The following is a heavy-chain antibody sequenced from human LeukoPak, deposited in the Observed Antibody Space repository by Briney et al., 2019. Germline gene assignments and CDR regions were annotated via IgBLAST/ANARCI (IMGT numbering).Heavy chain of an antibody. CDR2: INPNSGGT. V-gene: IGHV1-2*02. Sequence: ASVKVSCKASGYTFTGYYMHWVRQAPGQGLEWMGWINPNSGGTNYAQKFQGRVTMTRDTSISTAYMELRSLRSDDTAVYYCARVRYYGSGSPLDYWGQGTLVTVSS. CDR1: GYTFTGYY. J-gene: IGHJ4*02. CDR3: ARVRYYGSGSPLDY. D-gene: IGHD3-10*01.